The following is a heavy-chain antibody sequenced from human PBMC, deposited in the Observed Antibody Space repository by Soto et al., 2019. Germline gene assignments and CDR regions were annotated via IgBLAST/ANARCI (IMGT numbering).Heavy chain of an antibody. D-gene: IGHD6-19*01. V-gene: IGHV4-59*01. Sequence: SETLSLTCDVSGASITTYYWSWIRQAPGKGLEWIGNVYHTGTTDYNSSLKSRVTISVDTSKNQFSLNMNSVTAADTAVYYCARRLFGSGWTLDSWGQGALVTVSS. J-gene: IGHJ4*02. CDR2: VYHTGTT. CDR3: ARRLFGSGWTLDS. CDR1: GASITTYY.